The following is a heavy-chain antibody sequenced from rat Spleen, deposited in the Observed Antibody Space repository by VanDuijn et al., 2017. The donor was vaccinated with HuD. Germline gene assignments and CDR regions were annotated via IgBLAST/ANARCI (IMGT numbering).Heavy chain of an antibody. J-gene: IGHJ2*01. CDR1: GFTFSNYY. CDR2: ISTSGSRT. Sequence: EVQLVESGGGLVQPGRSLKLSCAASGFTFSNYYLAWVRQAPKKGLAWVATISTSGSRTYYPDSVKGRFTISRDNAKSSLYLQMNSLKSEDTATYYCARLSGGNTMGSPFDYWGQGVMVTVSS. CDR3: ARLSGGNTMGSPFDY. V-gene: IGHV5-25*01. D-gene: IGHD1-7*01.